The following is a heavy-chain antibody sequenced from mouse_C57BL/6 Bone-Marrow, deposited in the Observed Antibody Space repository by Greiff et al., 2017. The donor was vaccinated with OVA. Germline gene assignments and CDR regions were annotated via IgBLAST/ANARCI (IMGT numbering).Heavy chain of an antibody. Sequence: EVHLVESGGGLVKPGGSLKLSCAASGFTFSDYGMHWVRQAPEKGLEWVAYISSGSSTIYYADTVKGRFTISRDNAKNTLFLQMTSLRSEDTAMYYCASLNYYGSRGYFDVWGTGTTVTVSS. D-gene: IGHD1-1*01. CDR3: ASLNYYGSRGYFDV. V-gene: IGHV5-17*01. J-gene: IGHJ1*03. CDR1: GFTFSDYG. CDR2: ISSGSSTI.